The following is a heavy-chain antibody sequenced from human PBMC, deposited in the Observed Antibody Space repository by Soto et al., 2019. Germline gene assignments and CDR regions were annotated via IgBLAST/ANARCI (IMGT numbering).Heavy chain of an antibody. Sequence: QVQLVQSGSDVKKPGSSVRVSCKTSGDTFSIYTISWVRQAPGQGLEWMGRVLPFLDITSYSQRFQGRVTITADRSTTTAYMELTSLRSEDTAVYYCARDRDNSNWPNFDSWGQGTLVTVSS. D-gene: IGHD6-13*01. CDR3: ARDRDNSNWPNFDS. CDR1: GDTFSIYT. J-gene: IGHJ4*02. V-gene: IGHV1-69*02. CDR2: VLPFLDIT.